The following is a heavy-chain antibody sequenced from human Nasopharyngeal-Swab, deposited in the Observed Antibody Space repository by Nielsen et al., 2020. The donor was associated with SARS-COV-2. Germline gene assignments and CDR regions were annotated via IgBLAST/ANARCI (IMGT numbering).Heavy chain of an antibody. Sequence: GESLKISRAASGFTFSSYSMNWVRQAPGKGLEWVSSISSSSSYIYYADSVKGRFTISRDNAKNSLYLQMNSLRAEDTAVYYCARDFPTPPYYDFWSGLQLDYWGQGTLVTVSS. CDR3: ARDFPTPPYYDFWSGLQLDY. CDR1: GFTFSSYS. CDR2: ISSSSSYI. V-gene: IGHV3-21*01. D-gene: IGHD3-3*01. J-gene: IGHJ4*02.